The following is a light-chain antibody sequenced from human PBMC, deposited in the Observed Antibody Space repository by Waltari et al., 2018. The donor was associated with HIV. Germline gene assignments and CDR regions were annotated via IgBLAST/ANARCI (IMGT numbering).Light chain of an antibody. V-gene: IGLV1-44*01. CDR2: GNY. J-gene: IGLJ3*02. CDR3: ASWDASLNGWV. CDR1: TSNIGIKH. Sequence: QSVVTQPPSVSGTPGQTVTISCSGSTSNIGIKHVNWYKPLPGTAPNRRIYGNYQRPSWVPDRFSASKSGTSAALAISGLQSEDEAEYYCASWDASLNGWVFGGGTKLTVL.